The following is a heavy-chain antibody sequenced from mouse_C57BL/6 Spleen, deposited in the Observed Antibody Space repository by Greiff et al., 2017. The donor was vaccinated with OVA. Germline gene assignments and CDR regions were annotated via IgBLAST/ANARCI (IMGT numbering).Heavy chain of an antibody. CDR2: IYPSDSET. Sequence: QVQLQQPGAELVRPGPSVKLSCKASGYTFTSYWMDWVKQRPGQGLEWIGNIYPSDSETHYNQKFKDKATLTVDKPSSTAYMQLSSLTSEDSAVYYGAREGIYDGYYGWFAYWGQGTLVTVSA. D-gene: IGHD2-3*01. CDR3: AREGIYDGYYGWFAY. J-gene: IGHJ3*01. CDR1: GYTFTSYW. V-gene: IGHV1-61*01.